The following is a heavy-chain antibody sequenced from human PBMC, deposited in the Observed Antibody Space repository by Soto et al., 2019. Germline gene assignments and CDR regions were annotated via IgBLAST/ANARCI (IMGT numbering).Heavy chain of an antibody. CDR3: ARNVASPGVSGSWGAFDI. CDR1: GGSISNYF. CDR2: IFSSGST. V-gene: IGHV4-4*07. J-gene: IGHJ3*02. D-gene: IGHD5-12*01. Sequence: QVQLQESGPGLVKPSETLSLICTVSGGSISNYFWDWIRQPAGKGLEWIGRIFSSGSTNYNASLKSRVTMSVDTSKNQVSLKLTSMTGADTAVYYCARNVASPGVSGSWGAFDIWGQGTMVTVSS.